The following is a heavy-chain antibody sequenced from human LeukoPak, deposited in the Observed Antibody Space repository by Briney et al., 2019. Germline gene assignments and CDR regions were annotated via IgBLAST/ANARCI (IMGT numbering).Heavy chain of an antibody. CDR1: GVSISSGDYY. D-gene: IGHD3-9*01. J-gene: IGHJ6*04. CDR3: ARGLRYFDWFYYYGMDV. V-gene: IGHV4-30-4*01. Sequence: SETLSLTCTVSGVSISSGDYYWRWIRQPPGKGLEWIGYIYYSGSTYYNPSLKSQITISVATSKNQFSLKLSSVTAADTAVYYCARGLRYFDWFYYYGMDVWGKGTTVTVSS. CDR2: IYYSGST.